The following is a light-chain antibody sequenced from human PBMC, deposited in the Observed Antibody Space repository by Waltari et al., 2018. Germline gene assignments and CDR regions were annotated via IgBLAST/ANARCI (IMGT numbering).Light chain of an antibody. V-gene: IGLV6-57*01. CDR2: EAN. J-gene: IGLJ3*02. CDR3: QSYDTSNRV. Sequence: NFMLTQPHSVSESPGKTVTISCTRSSGSIASNYVQWYQHRPGSSPTTVIYEANQRPSGVPDRFSGSIDSSSNSASLTISGLKTEDEAAYYCQSYDTSNRVFGGGTKVTVL. CDR1: SGSIASNY.